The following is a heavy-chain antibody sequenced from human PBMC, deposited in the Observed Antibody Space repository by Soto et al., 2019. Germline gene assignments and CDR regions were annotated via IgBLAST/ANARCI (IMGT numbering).Heavy chain of an antibody. CDR1: GFPFTGYA. J-gene: IGHJ5*02. CDR2: ISGSGGST. CDR3: AKIIIIPENWLDP. D-gene: IGHD3-10*01. Sequence: GGSLRLSCAASGFPFTGYAMSWVRQAPGKGLEWVSAISGSGGSTYYADSVKGRFTISRDNSKNTLYLQMNSLRAEDTAVYYCAKIIIIPENWLDPSGQGTLVTVYS. V-gene: IGHV3-23*01.